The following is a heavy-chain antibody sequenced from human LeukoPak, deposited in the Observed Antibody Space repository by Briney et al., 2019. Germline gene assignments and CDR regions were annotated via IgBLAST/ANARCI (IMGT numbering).Heavy chain of an antibody. CDR1: GGSISSSSYY. V-gene: IGHV4-39*01. Sequence: PSETLSLTCTVSGGSISSSSYYWGWIRQPPGKGLEWIASIYYSGTTYYNPSLKGRVTISVDTFKNQFSLKLSSVTAADTAVYYCARLGHCTNGVCPDAFDIWGQGTMVTVSS. J-gene: IGHJ3*02. CDR2: IYYSGTT. CDR3: ARLGHCTNGVCPDAFDI. D-gene: IGHD2-8*01.